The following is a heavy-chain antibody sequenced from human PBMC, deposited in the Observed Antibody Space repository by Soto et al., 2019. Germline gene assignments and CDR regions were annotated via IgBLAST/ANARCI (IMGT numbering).Heavy chain of an antibody. V-gene: IGHV4-34*01. CDR2: INHSGGT. J-gene: IGHJ6*02. CDR3: ARDADFSDYYYAMDV. CDR1: GGSFSGYY. D-gene: IGHD3-3*01. Sequence: PSETLSLTCAVYGGSFSGYYWSWIRQPPGKGLEWIGEINHSGGTNYNPSLKSRVAISVDTSKNQFSLKLSSVTAADTAIYYCARDADFSDYYYAMDVWGQGTTVTVSS.